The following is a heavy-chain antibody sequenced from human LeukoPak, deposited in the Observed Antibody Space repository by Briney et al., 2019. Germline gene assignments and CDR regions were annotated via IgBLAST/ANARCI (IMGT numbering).Heavy chain of an antibody. Sequence: SSETLSLTCTVSGGSISSYYWSWIRQPAGKGLEWIGSIYYSGSTYYNPSLKSRVTISVDTSKNQFSLKLSSVTAADTAVYHCARSSMVRGVIIAPLNWGQGTLVTVSS. CDR3: ARSSMVRGVIIAPLN. V-gene: IGHV4-59*05. J-gene: IGHJ4*02. CDR1: GGSISSYY. D-gene: IGHD3-10*01. CDR2: IYYSGST.